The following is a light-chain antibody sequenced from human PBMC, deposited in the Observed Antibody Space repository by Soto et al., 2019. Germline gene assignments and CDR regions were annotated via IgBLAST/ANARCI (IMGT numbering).Light chain of an antibody. CDR2: AAS. CDR3: QQSYSTPLYT. J-gene: IGKJ2*01. Sequence: DIQMTQSPSSLSASVGDRVTITCRASQSISSNLNWYQQKPGKAPKLLIYAASSVQSGVPSRFSVSGSGTDFNLTISSLQPEDFATYYCQQSYSTPLYTFGQGTELEIK. CDR1: QSISSN. V-gene: IGKV1-39*01.